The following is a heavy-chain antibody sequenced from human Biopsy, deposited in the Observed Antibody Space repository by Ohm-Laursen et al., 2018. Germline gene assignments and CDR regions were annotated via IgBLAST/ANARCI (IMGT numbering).Heavy chain of an antibody. CDR2: IHYSWNT. J-gene: IGHJ4*02. CDR3: TRAGGGKIYGL. V-gene: IGHV4-31*11. D-gene: IGHD3-16*01. Sequence: TLSLTWAVSGVSINTGGYYWTWIRQHPGTGLEWIGYIHYSWNTLYNPSLKSRLTISVDTSRNQFSLKLTSVTAADTALYYCTRAGGGKIYGLWGQGTLVTVSS. CDR1: GVSINTGGYY.